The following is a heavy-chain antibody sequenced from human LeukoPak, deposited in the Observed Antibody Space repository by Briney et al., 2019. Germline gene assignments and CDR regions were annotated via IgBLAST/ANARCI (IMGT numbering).Heavy chain of an antibody. Sequence: ASVKVSCKASGYTFTSYYMHWVRQAPGQGLEWMGIINPSGGSTSYAQKFQGRVTMTRDTSTSTVYMELSSLRSEDTAVYYCARQQQWLVGGNWFDPWGQGTLVTVSS. CDR3: ARQQQWLVGGNWFDP. CDR1: GYTFTSYY. D-gene: IGHD6-19*01. CDR2: INPSGGST. V-gene: IGHV1-46*01. J-gene: IGHJ5*02.